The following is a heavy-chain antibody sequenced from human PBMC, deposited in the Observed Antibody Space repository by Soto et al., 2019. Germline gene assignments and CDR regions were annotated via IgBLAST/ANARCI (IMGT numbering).Heavy chain of an antibody. J-gene: IGHJ6*02. CDR3: AMVDVYVTPSPQDV. CDR2: INTYNGNT. Sequence: QVQLVQSRAEVKNPGASVKVSCKASGYSFTRYGIAWARQAPGQGLEWMGWINTYNGNTNYAQHLQGRVTLTTDTSTNTAYMELTSLTSNDTAIYYCAMVDVYVTPSPQDVWGQGTTVIVSS. V-gene: IGHV1-18*01. CDR1: GYSFTRYG. D-gene: IGHD2-8*01.